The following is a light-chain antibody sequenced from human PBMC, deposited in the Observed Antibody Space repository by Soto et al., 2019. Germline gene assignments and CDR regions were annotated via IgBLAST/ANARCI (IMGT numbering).Light chain of an antibody. CDR2: GAS. CDR1: QSVSSSY. CDR3: QQYGSSPVT. Sequence: EIVLTQSPGTLSLSPGERATLSCRASQSVSSSYLAWYQQKPGQAPRLLIYGASSRATGIPDRFSGSGSGTDFTLTISRLEPEDFAVYYCQQYGSSPVTFGQGPKLEIK. V-gene: IGKV3-20*01. J-gene: IGKJ2*01.